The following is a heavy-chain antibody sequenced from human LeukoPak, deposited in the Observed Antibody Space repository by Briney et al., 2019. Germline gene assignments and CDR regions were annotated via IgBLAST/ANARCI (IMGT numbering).Heavy chain of an antibody. V-gene: IGHV3-48*02. CDR3: ARYVDTTMLT. CDR1: GXTFSAYS. D-gene: IGHD5-18*01. J-gene: IGHJ4*02. CDR2: ISSSISSSTSTI. Sequence: PGGSLRLSCAASGXTFSAYSMNWVRQAPGKGLEWISYISSSISSSTSTIYYADSVKGRFTISRDNAKNSLYLQMNSLRDEDTAVYYCARYVDTTMLTWGQGTLVTVSS.